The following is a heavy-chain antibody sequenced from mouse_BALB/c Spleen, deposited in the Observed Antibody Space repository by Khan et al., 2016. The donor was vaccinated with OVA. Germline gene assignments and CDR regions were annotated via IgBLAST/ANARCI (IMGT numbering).Heavy chain of an antibody. CDR3: TRHGYVAWFTY. CDR2: IDPFSGGT. V-gene: IGHV1S135*01. J-gene: IGHJ3*01. CDR1: GYSFTTYY. Sequence: VQLQQSGPELMKPGTSVKISCKASGYSFTTYYIHWVMQSHETSLEWIGYIDPFSGGTTYNQKFKVKATLTVDKSSSPAYIHLSNLTSEDSAVYYCTRHGYVAWFTYWGQGTLVTVSA. D-gene: IGHD2-2*01.